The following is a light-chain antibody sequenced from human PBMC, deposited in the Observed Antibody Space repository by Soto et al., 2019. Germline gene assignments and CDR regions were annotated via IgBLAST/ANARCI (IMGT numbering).Light chain of an antibody. V-gene: IGLV2-23*02. CDR2: GVT. Sequence: QSVLTQPASVSGSPGQSITVSCTGTSSDVGSYNLVSWYQQRPGKAPKLMVYGVTKRPSGVSNRFSGSKSGNTASLTIAGLQTEDEADYYCCSYAGSDTYVFGTGTKVTVL. J-gene: IGLJ1*01. CDR3: CSYAGSDTYV. CDR1: SSDVGSYNL.